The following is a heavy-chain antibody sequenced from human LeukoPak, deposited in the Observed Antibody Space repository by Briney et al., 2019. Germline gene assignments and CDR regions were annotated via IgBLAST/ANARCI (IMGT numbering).Heavy chain of an antibody. V-gene: IGHV1-46*02. CDR3: ARVPTTASSLQRGAFVV. CDR1: GYALNAYF. CDR2: IKPSSGST. Sequence: GASVKVSCKAVGYALNAYFIHWVRQAPGQGLEWMGTIKPSSGSTTFAQKFQGRVTMTRDMSTSTVYMELSSLRSEDTAVYYCARVPTTASSLQRGAFVVWGPGTMVTVSS. D-gene: IGHD2-21*02. J-gene: IGHJ3*01.